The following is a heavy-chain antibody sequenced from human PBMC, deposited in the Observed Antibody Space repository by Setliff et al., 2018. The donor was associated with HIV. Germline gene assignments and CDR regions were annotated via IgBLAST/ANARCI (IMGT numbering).Heavy chain of an antibody. CDR3: AKGLGSYLAATRDALWFDP. J-gene: IGHJ5*02. CDR2: ISSSSNYI. CDR1: GFTFNDYS. D-gene: IGHD2-15*01. Sequence: PGGSLRLSCAASGFTFNDYSMNWVRQAPGKGLEWVSSISSSSNYIYYTDSVKGRFTISRDNAKNSLYLQMNSLRAEDMALYYCAKGLGSYLAATRDALWFDPWGQGTLVTVSS. V-gene: IGHV3-21*04.